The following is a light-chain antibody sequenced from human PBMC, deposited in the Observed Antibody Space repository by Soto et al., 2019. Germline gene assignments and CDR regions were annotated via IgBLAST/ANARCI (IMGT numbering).Light chain of an antibody. J-gene: IGLJ1*01. Sequence: SALTQPASVSGSPGQSITISCTGTSSDVGEYNYVSWYQQHPGKAPKLMIYEVRNRPSGVSNRFSGSKSGNTASLTISGLQPEDEADYYCSSYTSTSTLYVFGTGTKATV. CDR2: EVR. CDR1: SSDVGEYNY. CDR3: SSYTSTSTLYV. V-gene: IGLV2-14*01.